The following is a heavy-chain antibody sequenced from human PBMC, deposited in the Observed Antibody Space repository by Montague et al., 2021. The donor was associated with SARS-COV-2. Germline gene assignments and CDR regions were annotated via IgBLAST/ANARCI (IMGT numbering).Heavy chain of an antibody. CDR1: GGSISSYY. CDR2: MYYSGST. V-gene: IGHV4-59*13. CDR3: ARAFDY. J-gene: IGHJ4*02. Sequence: SETLSLTCTVAGGSISSYYWSWIRQPAGKGLEWIGYMYYSGSTNYNPSLKSGVTLSVDTSKNQFSLKLSSVTAVDTAVYYCARAFDYWGQGTLVTVSS.